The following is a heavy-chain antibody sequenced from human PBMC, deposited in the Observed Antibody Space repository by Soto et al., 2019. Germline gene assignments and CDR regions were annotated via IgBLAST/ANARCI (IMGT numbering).Heavy chain of an antibody. Sequence: GGSLRLSCAASGFTFSGYAMSWFRQAPGKGLEWVSAISGSGGSTYYADSVKGRFTISRDNSKNTLYLQMNSLRAEDTAVYYCANDGLRFLEWAVDYRGQGTLVTVSS. CDR1: GFTFSGYA. J-gene: IGHJ4*02. D-gene: IGHD3-3*01. CDR3: ANDGLRFLEWAVDY. V-gene: IGHV3-23*01. CDR2: ISGSGGST.